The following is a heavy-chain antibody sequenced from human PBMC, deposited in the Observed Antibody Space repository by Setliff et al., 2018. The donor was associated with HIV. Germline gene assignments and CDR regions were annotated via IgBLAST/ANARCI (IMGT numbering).Heavy chain of an antibody. Sequence: GGSLRLSCAASGFTFSSYWMSWVRQASGKGLEWVANIKEDGREKYYVDSVKGRFTISRDNAKNSLYLQMSSLRAEDTAVYYCAKQVSGYFDYWGQGALVTVSS. CDR3: AKQVSGYFDY. CDR2: IKEDGREK. D-gene: IGHD3-10*01. V-gene: IGHV3-7*01. CDR1: GFTFSSYW. J-gene: IGHJ4*02.